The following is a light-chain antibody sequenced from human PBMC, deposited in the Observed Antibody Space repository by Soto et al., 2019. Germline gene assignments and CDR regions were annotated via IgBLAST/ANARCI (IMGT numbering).Light chain of an antibody. V-gene: IGLV1-40*01. CDR3: QAYDYSLTASV. Sequence: HSVLTQPPSVSGAPGQRVTLSCTGNTSNLGAGYDVHWYQQLPGAAPKLVIFGNRNRPSGVPERFSGSKSGTSASLAITGLQAEDEADYYCQAYDYSLTASVFGGGTKLTVL. CDR1: TSNLGAGYD. J-gene: IGLJ3*02. CDR2: GNR.